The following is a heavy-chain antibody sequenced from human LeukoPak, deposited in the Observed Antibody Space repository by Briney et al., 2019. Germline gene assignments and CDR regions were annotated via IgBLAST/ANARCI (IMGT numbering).Heavy chain of an antibody. CDR1: GGSFSGYY. Sequence: SETLSLTCAVYGGSFSGYYWSWIRQPPGKGLEWIGEINHSGSTSYNPSLKSRVTISVDTSKNQCSLKLSSVTAADTAVYYCARDPYYYGSGSYYNRPGDYWGQGTLVTVSS. V-gene: IGHV4-34*01. CDR2: INHSGST. J-gene: IGHJ4*02. D-gene: IGHD3-10*01. CDR3: ARDPYYYGSGSYYNRPGDY.